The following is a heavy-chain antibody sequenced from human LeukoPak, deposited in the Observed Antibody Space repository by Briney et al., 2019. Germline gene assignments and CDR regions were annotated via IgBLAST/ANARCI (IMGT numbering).Heavy chain of an antibody. Sequence: PSETLSLTCAVSGYSISSGYYWGWIRPPPGKGLEWIGSIYHSGSTYYNPSLKSRVTISVDTSKNQFSLKLSSVTAADTAVYYCARLIPRMTTVTTNWFDPWGQGTLVTVSS. V-gene: IGHV4-38-2*01. CDR2: IYHSGST. J-gene: IGHJ5*02. CDR3: ARLIPRMTTVTTNWFDP. D-gene: IGHD4-11*01. CDR1: GYSISSGYY.